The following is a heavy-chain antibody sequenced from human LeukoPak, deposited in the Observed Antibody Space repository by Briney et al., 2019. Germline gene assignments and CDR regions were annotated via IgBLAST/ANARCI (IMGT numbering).Heavy chain of an antibody. Sequence: GRSLRLSCAAYGFTFSTYWMNWVRQAPGKGPEWVAGMKEDGSEEYYVDFVKGRFTISRDNAKSLLYLQMNSLRVDDTAVYYCVRDRGYSSFDYWGQGTLVTVSS. D-gene: IGHD5-18*01. J-gene: IGHJ4*02. V-gene: IGHV3-7*01. CDR3: VRDRGYSSFDY. CDR1: GFTFSTYW. CDR2: MKEDGSEE.